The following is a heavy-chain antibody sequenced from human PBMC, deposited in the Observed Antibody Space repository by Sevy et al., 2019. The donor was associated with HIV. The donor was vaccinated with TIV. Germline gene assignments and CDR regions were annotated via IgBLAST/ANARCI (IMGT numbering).Heavy chain of an antibody. D-gene: IGHD3-16*02. CDR2: IWYDGSNK. Sequence: GGSLRLSCAASGFTFSSYGMHWVRQAPGKGLEWVAVIWYDGSNKYYADSVKGRFTISRDNSKNTLYLQMNSLRAEDTAVYYCAREASTPLRLGELSLGYWGQRTLVTVSS. V-gene: IGHV3-33*01. CDR3: AREASTPLRLGELSLGY. CDR1: GFTFSSYG. J-gene: IGHJ4*02.